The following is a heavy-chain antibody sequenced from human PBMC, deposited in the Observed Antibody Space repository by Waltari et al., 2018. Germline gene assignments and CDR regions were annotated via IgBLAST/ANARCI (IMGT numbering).Heavy chain of an antibody. CDR2: MNPKSCNI. Sequence: QVQLVQSGAEVKKPGASVKVSCKASGDTFTTRDINRGRQAPGQGLGRMGRMNPKSCNIGYAQKFLGRVTTTMDISINTAYMELSRLTSEDTAVYYCAAEKWERQGGYYYFGMDVWGQGTTVTVSS. V-gene: IGHV1-8*01. CDR1: GDTFTTRD. CDR3: AAEKWERQGGYYYFGMDV. D-gene: IGHD1-26*01. J-gene: IGHJ6*02.